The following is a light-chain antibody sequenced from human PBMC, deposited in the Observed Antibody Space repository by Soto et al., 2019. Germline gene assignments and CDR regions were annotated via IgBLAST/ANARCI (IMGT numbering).Light chain of an antibody. J-gene: IGKJ1*01. CDR3: HQSYSTPRT. CDR2: AAS. Sequence: DSQMTQSPSSRSASVGDRVTITCRASQSISSYLNWYQQKPGKAPKLLIHAASSLHSGVPSRFSGSGSGTDFTLTITSLQPEHFPTYYCHQSYSTPRTFGQGTKVDIK. V-gene: IGKV1-39*01. CDR1: QSISSY.